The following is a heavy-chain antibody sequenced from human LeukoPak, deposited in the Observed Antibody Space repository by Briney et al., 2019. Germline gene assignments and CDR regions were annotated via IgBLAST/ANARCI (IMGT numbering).Heavy chain of an antibody. CDR2: IIPIFGTA. CDR3: ARNRDGYNYRLGY. J-gene: IGHJ4*02. Sequence: SVKVSCKASGGTFSSYAISWVRQAPGQGLEWMGGIIPIFGTANYAQKFQGGVTITADESTSTAYMELSSLRSEDTAVYYCARNRDGYNYRLGYWGQGTLVTVSS. D-gene: IGHD5-24*01. V-gene: IGHV1-69*13. CDR1: GGTFSSYA.